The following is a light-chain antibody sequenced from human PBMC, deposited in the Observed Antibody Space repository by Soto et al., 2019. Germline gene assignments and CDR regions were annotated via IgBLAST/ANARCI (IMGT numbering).Light chain of an antibody. CDR3: QQSYSTPRT. CDR2: AAS. Sequence: DIQMNQSPTSLSASVGDRVTITCRASQSISSYLNWYQQKPGKAPKLLIYAASSLQSGVPSRFSGSGSGTDFPLTISSLQTEDFATYYCQQSYSTPRTFGQGTKVDIK. CDR1: QSISSY. J-gene: IGKJ1*01. V-gene: IGKV1-39*01.